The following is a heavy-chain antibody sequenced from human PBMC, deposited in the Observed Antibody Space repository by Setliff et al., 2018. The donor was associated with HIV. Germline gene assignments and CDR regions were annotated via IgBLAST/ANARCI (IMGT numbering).Heavy chain of an antibody. CDR3: ASVEMATISAFDI. V-gene: IGHV1-2*06. J-gene: IGHJ3*02. CDR2: INPNNGGT. CDR1: GYTFTDYY. D-gene: IGHD5-12*01. Sequence: ASVKVSCKASGYTFTDYYIHWVRQAPGQGLEWMGRINPNNGGTNYAQKFQGRVTMTRDTSISTAYMELSSLRSEDTAVYYCASVEMATISAFDIWGQGTMVTVSS.